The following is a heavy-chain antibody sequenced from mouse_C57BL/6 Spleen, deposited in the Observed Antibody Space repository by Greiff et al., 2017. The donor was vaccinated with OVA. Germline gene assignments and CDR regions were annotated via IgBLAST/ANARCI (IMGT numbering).Heavy chain of an antibody. V-gene: IGHV3-6*01. CDR2: ISYDGSN. D-gene: IGHD4-1*01. Sequence: EVHLVESGPGLVKPSQSLSLTCSVTGYSITSGYYWNWIRQFPGNKLEWMGYISYDGSNNYNPSLKNRISITRDTSKNQFFLKLNSVTTEDTATYYCARGLNWYFDYWGQGTTLTVAS. J-gene: IGHJ2*01. CDR3: ARGLNWYFDY. CDR1: GYSITSGYY.